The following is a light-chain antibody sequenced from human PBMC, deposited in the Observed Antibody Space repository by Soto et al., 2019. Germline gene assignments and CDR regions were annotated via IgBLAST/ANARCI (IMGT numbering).Light chain of an antibody. V-gene: IGKV3-20*01. CDR3: QQFGTSPYT. Sequence: EILLTQSPGTLSLSPGDRATLSCRASQTVSNIYLVWYQQRPGQAPRLLIYETSIRASGIPDRFSGSGSGTGFTLTISRLEPEDFAVYWCQQFGTSPYTFGQGTKVDIK. J-gene: IGKJ2*01. CDR2: ETS. CDR1: QTVSNIY.